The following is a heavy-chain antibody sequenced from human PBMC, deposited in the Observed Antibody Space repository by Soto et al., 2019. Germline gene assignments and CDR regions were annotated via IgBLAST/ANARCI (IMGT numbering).Heavy chain of an antibody. V-gene: IGHV3-23*01. CDR2: ISSSGRST. CDR1: GFTFRDYA. CDR3: SKILLFTTFVTDF. Sequence: GSLRLSCAASGFTFRDYAMSWVRQAPGKGLEWVTGISSSGRSTYFADSVKGRFTVSRDNSKNTLYLQMNSLRAEDTAIYFCSKILLFTTFVTDFWCPGTLVSVFS. D-gene: IGHD3-16*01. J-gene: IGHJ4*02.